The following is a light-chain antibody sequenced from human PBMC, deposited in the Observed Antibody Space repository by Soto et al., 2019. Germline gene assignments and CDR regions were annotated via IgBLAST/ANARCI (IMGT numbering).Light chain of an antibody. CDR1: SSDVGGYNY. J-gene: IGLJ2*01. Sequence: QSALTQPASASGSPGQPVTIPCTGTSSDVGGYNYVSWYQLHPGKAPKLMIYEVSKRPSGVPDRFLGSKFGNTASLTVSGLQAEDEAEYYCSSYAGINNLVFGGGTKLTVL. CDR3: SSYAGINNLV. CDR2: EVS. V-gene: IGLV2-8*01.